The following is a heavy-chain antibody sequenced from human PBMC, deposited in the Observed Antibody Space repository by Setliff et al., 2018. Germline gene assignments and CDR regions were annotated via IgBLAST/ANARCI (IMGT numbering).Heavy chain of an antibody. V-gene: IGHV3-21*01. J-gene: IGHJ3*02. CDR3: AREMCVGGDCGSDAFDI. CDR2: ISSSSSYI. D-gene: IGHD2-21*02. CDR1: GFTFSSYS. Sequence: PGGSLRLSCAASGFTFSSYSMNWVRQAPGKGLEWVSSISSSSSYIYYADSVKGRFTISRDNAKNSLYLQMNSLRAEDTAVYYCAREMCVGGDCGSDAFDIWGQGTMVTVS.